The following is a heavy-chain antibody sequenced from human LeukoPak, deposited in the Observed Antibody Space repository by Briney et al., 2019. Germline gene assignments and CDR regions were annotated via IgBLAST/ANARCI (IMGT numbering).Heavy chain of an antibody. J-gene: IGHJ3*02. CDR1: GDSISSYY. D-gene: IGHD1-26*01. CDR2: MFYSGST. CDR3: ARLRWEISPYDASDI. Sequence: PSETLSLTCTVSGDSISSYYWSCIRQPPGKGLEWIGYMFYSGSTNYNPSLKSRVTISVDTSKNKFSLKLSSVTAADTAVYYCARLRWEISPYDASDIWGQGTMVTVSS. V-gene: IGHV4-59*08.